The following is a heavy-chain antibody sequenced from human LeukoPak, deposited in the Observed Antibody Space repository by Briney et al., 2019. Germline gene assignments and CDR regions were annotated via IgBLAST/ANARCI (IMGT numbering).Heavy chain of an antibody. D-gene: IGHD3-10*01. V-gene: IGHV1-2*02. CDR1: GYTFTGYY. J-gene: IGHJ4*02. Sequence: ASVKVSCKASGYTFTGYYMHWVRQAPGQGLEWMGWINPNSGGASYAQNFQGRVTMTRDTSISTAYMELSRLRSDDTAVYYCARQWFGELFGGLIDYWGQGTLVTVSS. CDR3: ARQWFGELFGGLIDY. CDR2: INPNSGGA.